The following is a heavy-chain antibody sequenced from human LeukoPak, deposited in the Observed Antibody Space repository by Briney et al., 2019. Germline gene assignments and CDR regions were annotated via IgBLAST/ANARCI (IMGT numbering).Heavy chain of an antibody. CDR3: ARETAIIGWYFDL. D-gene: IGHD5-18*01. V-gene: IGHV4-4*07. Sequence: SGTLCLTCTVSDSSFSSHYWTWIRQPPGKGLEWIGRIYYSGSTTYNPSPKRRVTMSVDTSKNHSYLKLSSVTAADTAVYYCARETAIIGWYFDLWGRGTLVTVSS. CDR1: DSSFSSHY. J-gene: IGHJ2*01. CDR2: IYYSGST.